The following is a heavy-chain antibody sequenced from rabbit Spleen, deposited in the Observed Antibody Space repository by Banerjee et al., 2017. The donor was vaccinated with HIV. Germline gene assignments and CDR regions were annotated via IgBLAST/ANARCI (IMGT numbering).Heavy chain of an antibody. J-gene: IGHJ6*01. V-gene: IGHV1S40*01. CDR2: IEVGSSDFT. CDR3: ARDTSSSFSSYGMDL. Sequence: LEESGGGLVKPGASLTLTYTASGVSFSFSSYMCWVRQAPGKGLEWIACIEVGSSDFTYFATWAKGRFTISKTSSTTVTLQVTRLTAADTATYFCARDTSSSFSSYGMDLWGPGTLVTVS. CDR1: GVSFSFSSY. D-gene: IGHD1-1*01.